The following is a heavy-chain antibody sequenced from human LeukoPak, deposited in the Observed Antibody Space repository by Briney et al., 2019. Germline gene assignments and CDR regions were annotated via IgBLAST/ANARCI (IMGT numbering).Heavy chain of an antibody. D-gene: IGHD4-17*01. J-gene: IGHJ4*02. CDR2: IYPGDSDT. CDR3: ARTYGDPLRDY. Sequence: GESLKISCKGSGYSFSSYRIGWTRQMPGKGLEWMGIIYPGDSDTRYSPSFQGQVTISADKSISTAYLQWSSLKASDTAIYYCARTYGDPLRDYSGQGTLFTVSS. CDR1: GYSFSSYR. V-gene: IGHV5-51*01.